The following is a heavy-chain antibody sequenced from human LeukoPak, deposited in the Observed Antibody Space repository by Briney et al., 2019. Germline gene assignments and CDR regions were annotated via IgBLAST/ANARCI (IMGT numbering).Heavy chain of an antibody. Sequence: GRSLRLSCAASGFTFSSYAMHWVRQAPGKGLEWVAVISYDGSNKYYADFVKGRFTISRDNSKNTLYLQMNSLRAEDTAVYYCARDDSSGYYGFDYWGQGTLVTVSS. V-gene: IGHV3-30-3*01. J-gene: IGHJ4*02. CDR1: GFTFSSYA. D-gene: IGHD3-22*01. CDR3: ARDDSSGYYGFDY. CDR2: ISYDGSNK.